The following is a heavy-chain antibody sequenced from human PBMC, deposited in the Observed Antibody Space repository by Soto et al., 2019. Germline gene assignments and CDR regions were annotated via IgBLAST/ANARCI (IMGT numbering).Heavy chain of an antibody. CDR2: IHTDGIST. J-gene: IGHJ3*02. D-gene: IGHD2-21*02. Sequence: GGSPRLSCAASGFTCSTYSMNWVRQAPGKDLVCVSRIHTDGISTYYADSGKGRFTISRDNAKRTRYLQMNSLRAEDTAVYYYARVSNDFLAFDIWGQGTMVPVS. CDR3: ARVSNDFLAFDI. V-gene: IGHV3-74*01. CDR1: GFTCSTYS.